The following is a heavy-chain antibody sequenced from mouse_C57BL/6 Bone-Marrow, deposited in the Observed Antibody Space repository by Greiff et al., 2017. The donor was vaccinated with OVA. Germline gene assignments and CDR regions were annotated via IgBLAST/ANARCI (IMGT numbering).Heavy chain of an antibody. CDR1: GYAFTNYL. J-gene: IGHJ2*01. CDR3: ARDGSSLWYFDY. V-gene: IGHV1-54*01. Sequence: QVQLKESGAELVRPGTSVKVSCKASGYAFTNYLIEWVKQRPGQGLEWIGVINPGSGGTNYNEKFKGKATLTADKSSSTAYMQLSSLTSEDSAVYFCARDGSSLWYFDYWGQGTTLTVSS. CDR2: INPGSGGT. D-gene: IGHD1-1*01.